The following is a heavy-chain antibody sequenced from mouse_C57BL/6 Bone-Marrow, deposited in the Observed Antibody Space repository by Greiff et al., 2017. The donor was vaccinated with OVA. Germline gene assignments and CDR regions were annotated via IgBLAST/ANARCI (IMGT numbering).Heavy chain of an antibody. V-gene: IGHV1-18*01. CDR2: INPNNGGT. J-gene: IGHJ4*01. CDR3: ARSGYGNYEGAMDY. Sequence: EVQVVESGPELVKPGASVKIPCKASGYTFTDYNMDWVKQSHGKSLEWIGDINPNNGGTIYNQKFKGKATLTVDKSSSTAYMELRSLTSEDTAVYYCARSGYGNYEGAMDYWGQGTSVTVSS. CDR1: GYTFTDYN. D-gene: IGHD2-10*02.